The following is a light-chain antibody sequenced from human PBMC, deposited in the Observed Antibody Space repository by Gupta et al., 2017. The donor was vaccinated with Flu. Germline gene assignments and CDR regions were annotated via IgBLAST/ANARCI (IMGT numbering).Light chain of an antibody. V-gene: IGLV1-44*01. Sequence: QSVLAQPPSASGTPGQRVTISCSGSRSNIGSNSVNWYQQVPGTSPKLLMYSSNQRPSGVPDRFAGSKSSTSASLAISGLQSEDEADYYCAAWDDSLNGHYVFGTGTKVTVL. J-gene: IGLJ1*01. CDR1: RSNIGSNS. CDR3: AAWDDSLNGHYV. CDR2: SSN.